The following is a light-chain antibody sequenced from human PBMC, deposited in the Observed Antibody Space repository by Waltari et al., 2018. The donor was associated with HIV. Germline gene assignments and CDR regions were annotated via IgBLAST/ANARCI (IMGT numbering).Light chain of an antibody. CDR3: QHYGSSVYT. CDR2: GAS. Sequence: DIVVTQSPGTLSVSPGESAPLSCRASQNVPSTYLAWYQHKPGQAPSLLIYGASSRAPGIPDRFSGSGSGTDFTLTIGKLEPEDFAVYYCQHYGSSVYTFGQGTKLEIK. J-gene: IGKJ2*01. V-gene: IGKV3-20*01. CDR1: QNVPSTY.